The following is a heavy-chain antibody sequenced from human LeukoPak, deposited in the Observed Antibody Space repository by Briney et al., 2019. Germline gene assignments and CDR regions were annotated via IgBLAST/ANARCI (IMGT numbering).Heavy chain of an antibody. D-gene: IGHD6-13*01. Sequence: SETLSLTCTVSGGSINGFYWSWIRQPPGKGLEWIGYIYYSGSTNYNPSLRSRVTISVDRSKNQFSLKMNAVTAADTAMYYCAGLHLAAAGEFDPWGQGTLVTVSS. CDR1: GGSINGFY. V-gene: IGHV4-59*08. CDR2: IYYSGST. CDR3: AGLHLAAAGEFDP. J-gene: IGHJ5*02.